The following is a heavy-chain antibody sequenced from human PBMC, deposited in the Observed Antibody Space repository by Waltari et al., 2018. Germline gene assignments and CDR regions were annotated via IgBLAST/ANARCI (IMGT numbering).Heavy chain of an antibody. CDR1: GYTFTSYD. J-gene: IGHJ4*02. Sequence: QVQLVQSGAEVKKPGASVKVSCKASGYTFTSYDINWVRPATGQGLEWMGWMNPNSGNTGYAQKFQGRVTMTEDTSTDTAYMELSSLRSEHTAVYYCATDASVSSGWTFDYWGQGTLVTVSS. CDR2: MNPNSGNT. D-gene: IGHD6-19*01. V-gene: IGHV1-8*01. CDR3: ATDASVSSGWTFDY.